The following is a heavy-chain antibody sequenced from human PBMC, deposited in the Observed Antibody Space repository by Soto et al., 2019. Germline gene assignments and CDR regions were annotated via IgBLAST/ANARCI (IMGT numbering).Heavy chain of an antibody. Sequence: SETLSLTCAVYGGSFSGYYWSWIRQPPGKGLEWIGEINHSGSTNYNPSLKSRVTISVDTSKNQFSLKLSSVTAADTAVYYCARVSSYYYDSSGYYNRRAEYFQHWGQGTLVTVS. V-gene: IGHV4-34*01. J-gene: IGHJ1*01. CDR1: GGSFSGYY. CDR3: ARVSSYYYDSSGYYNRRAEYFQH. D-gene: IGHD3-22*01. CDR2: INHSGST.